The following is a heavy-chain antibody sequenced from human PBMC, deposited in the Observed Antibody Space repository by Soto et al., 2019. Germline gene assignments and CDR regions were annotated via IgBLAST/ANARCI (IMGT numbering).Heavy chain of an antibody. D-gene: IGHD2-2*01. CDR1: GGTFSSYA. CDR3: ARFGGDIVVVPAALYYYYYGMDV. Sequence: VQLVQSGAEVKKPGSSVKVSCKASGGTFSSYAISWVRQAPGQGLEWMGGIIPIFGTANYAQKFQGRVTITADESTSTAYMELSSLRSEDTAVYYCARFGGDIVVVPAALYYYYYGMDVWGQGTTVTVSS. V-gene: IGHV1-69*01. J-gene: IGHJ6*02. CDR2: IIPIFGTA.